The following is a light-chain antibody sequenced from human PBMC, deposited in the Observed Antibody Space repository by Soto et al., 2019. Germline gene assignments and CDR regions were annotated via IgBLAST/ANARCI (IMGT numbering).Light chain of an antibody. CDR2: DAS. CDR1: QDINND. Sequence: DIQITQSPSSLSASTGERVTMTCQASQDINNDLSWFQQKPCTAPKLLIYDASNLEAGDSSRFSGSGSGTDFTLTISSLQPQDIATYYCQQYLGLPTITVGQWTRREIK. J-gene: IGKJ5*01. CDR3: QQYLGLPTIT. V-gene: IGKV1-33*01.